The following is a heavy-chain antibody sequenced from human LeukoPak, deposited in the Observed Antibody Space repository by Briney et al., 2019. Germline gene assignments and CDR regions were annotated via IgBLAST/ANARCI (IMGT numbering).Heavy chain of an antibody. J-gene: IGHJ6*03. CDR1: GYSFNTYW. V-gene: IGHV5-51*01. D-gene: IGHD3-10*01. CDR3: ARLQGRMVRGVIITSNYYYMDV. CDR2: IYPGDSDT. Sequence: GESLQISCKGSGYSFNTYWIGWVRQMPGKGLEWMGIIYPGDSDTKYSPSFQGQVTISADKSISTAYLQWSSLKASDTAMYYCARLQGRMVRGVIITSNYYYMDVWGKGTTVTVSS.